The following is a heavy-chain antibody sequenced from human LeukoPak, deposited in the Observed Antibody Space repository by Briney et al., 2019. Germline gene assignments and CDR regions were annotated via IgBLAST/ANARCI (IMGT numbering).Heavy chain of an antibody. V-gene: IGHV1-18*01. CDR3: ARDLYSDFWSGYSCFDY. D-gene: IGHD3-3*01. J-gene: IGHJ4*02. CDR1: GYTFTSYG. CDR2: ISAYNGNT. Sequence: ASVKVSCKASGYTFTSYGISWVRQAPGQGLEWMGWISAYNGNTNYAQKLQGRVTMTTDTSTSTAYMELRSLRSDDTAVYYCARDLYSDFWSGYSCFDYWGQGTLVTVSS.